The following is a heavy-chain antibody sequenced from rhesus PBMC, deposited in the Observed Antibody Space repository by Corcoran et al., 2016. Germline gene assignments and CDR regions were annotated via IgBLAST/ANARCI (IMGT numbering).Heavy chain of an antibody. J-gene: IGHJ2*01. CDR1: GGSISSGYYY. CDR2: ITYSGST. Sequence: QVQLQESGPGLVKPSETPSLTCAVSGGSISSGYYYWSWIRQPPGKGLEWIGYITYSGSTSYNPSPKSRVTISRDTSKNQFSLKLSSVTAADTAVYYCARDFRSGIYRDHGYFDLWGPGTPITISS. V-gene: IGHV4-122*02. CDR3: ARDFRSGIYRDHGYFDL. D-gene: IGHD2-27*01.